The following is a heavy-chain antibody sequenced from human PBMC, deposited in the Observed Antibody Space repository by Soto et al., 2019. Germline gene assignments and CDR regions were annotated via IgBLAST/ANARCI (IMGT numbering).Heavy chain of an antibody. CDR2: ISGGGGST. Sequence: QPGGSLRLSCAASGFSFAGYALTWVRLAPGKGLEWVASISGGGGSTYYTDSVKGRFSIPRDNSNRVVYLQMGSLTAGDTAVYYCAKTETFNGYYNAFDYWGQGTRVTVSS. D-gene: IGHD3-9*01. V-gene: IGHV3-23*01. CDR1: GFSFAGYA. CDR3: AKTETFNGYYNAFDY. J-gene: IGHJ4*02.